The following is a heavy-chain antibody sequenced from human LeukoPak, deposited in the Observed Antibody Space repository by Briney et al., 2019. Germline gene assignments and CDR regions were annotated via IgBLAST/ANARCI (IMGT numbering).Heavy chain of an antibody. D-gene: IGHD2-21*02. V-gene: IGHV4-59*01. CDR3: ARVVRGVVTSNWFDP. CDR1: GDSLNTYY. J-gene: IGHJ5*02. Sequence: TTSETLSLTCTVSGDSLNTYYWTWIRQTPGKGLEWIGFVAYSGSSNYNPSLKSRVSISIDTSKNQFSLPLTSVTPADTAVYYCARVVRGVVTSNWFDPWGQGTLVTVSS. CDR2: VAYSGSS.